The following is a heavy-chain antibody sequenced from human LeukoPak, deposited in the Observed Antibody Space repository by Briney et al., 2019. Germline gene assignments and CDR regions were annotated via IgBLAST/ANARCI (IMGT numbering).Heavy chain of an antibody. V-gene: IGHV4-34*01. Sequence: SETLSLTCAVYGGSFSGYYWSWIRQPPGKGLEWIGEINHSGSTNYNPSLKSRVTISVDTSKNQFSLKLSSVTAADTAVYYCARHLLLWFGVQPGYFDYWGRGTLVTVSS. CDR2: INHSGST. J-gene: IGHJ4*02. CDR3: ARHLLLWFGVQPGYFDY. D-gene: IGHD3-10*01. CDR1: GGSFSGYY.